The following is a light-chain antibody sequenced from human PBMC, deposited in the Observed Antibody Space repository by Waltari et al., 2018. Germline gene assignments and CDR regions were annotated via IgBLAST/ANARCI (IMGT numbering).Light chain of an antibody. Sequence: QSVLTQPPSASGTPGQRVTISCSGSRSNIGSNYVYWYQQVPGTAPKLLIYRNNRRPSGVPYRFSGSKSGTSASLAISGLRSEDEADYYCAAWDDSLSGRVFGGGTKVTVL. CDR1: RSNIGSNY. CDR3: AAWDDSLSGRV. V-gene: IGLV1-47*01. J-gene: IGLJ3*02. CDR2: RNN.